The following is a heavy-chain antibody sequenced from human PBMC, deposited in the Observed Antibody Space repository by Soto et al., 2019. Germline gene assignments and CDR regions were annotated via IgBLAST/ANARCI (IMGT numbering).Heavy chain of an antibody. Sequence: QVQLVQSGVEVKKPGASMKISCRTSGYTFTNYAINWVRQAPGQGLEWVAWISTQSGTTKYGQRLQGRVTVTTDTSTSTAYTELRNLRSDDTALYYCARGGYKDSWGQGTWSPSP. J-gene: IGHJ4*02. CDR2: ISTQSGTT. CDR1: GYTFTNYA. CDR3: ARGGYKDS. V-gene: IGHV1-18*01. D-gene: IGHD5-12*01.